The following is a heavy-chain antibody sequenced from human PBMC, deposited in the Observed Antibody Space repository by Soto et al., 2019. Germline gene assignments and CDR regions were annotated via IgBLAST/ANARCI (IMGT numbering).Heavy chain of an antibody. CDR2: ISGSGGST. CDR3: AKASYDFWSGYPLFDY. J-gene: IGHJ4*02. D-gene: IGHD3-3*01. Sequence: GGSLRLSCATSGFTFSSYAMSWVRQAPGKGLEWVSAISGSGGSTYYADSVKGRFTISRDNSKNTLYLQMNSLRAEDTAVYYCAKASYDFWSGYPLFDYWGQGTLVTVSS. CDR1: GFTFSSYA. V-gene: IGHV3-23*01.